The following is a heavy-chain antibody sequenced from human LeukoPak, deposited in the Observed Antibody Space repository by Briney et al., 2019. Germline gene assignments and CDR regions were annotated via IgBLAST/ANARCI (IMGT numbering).Heavy chain of an antibody. CDR2: IDYSGNAI. Sequence: PGGSLRLSCAASGFAFSAYEMNWFRQAPGKGLEWVSRIDYSGNAIVYADSVKGRFTISRDNARNSLYLQMTRLRAEDTALYYCATHYSGSMALDRWGQGTRVTVSS. D-gene: IGHD5-12*01. V-gene: IGHV3-48*03. CDR3: ATHYSGSMALDR. J-gene: IGHJ1*01. CDR1: GFAFSAYE.